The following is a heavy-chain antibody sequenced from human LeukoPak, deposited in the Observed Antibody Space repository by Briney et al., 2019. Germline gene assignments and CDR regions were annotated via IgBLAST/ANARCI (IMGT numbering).Heavy chain of an antibody. CDR2: ISGSGGST. J-gene: IGHJ4*02. D-gene: IGHD3-22*01. Sequence: GESLRLSCAASGFTFSSYAMSWVRQAPGKGLEWVSAISGSGGSTYYADSVKGRFTISRDNSKNTLYLQMNSLRAEDTAVYYCAKVKYYYDSSGYYSSYYFDYWGQGTLVTVSS. CDR3: AKVKYYYDSSGYYSSYYFDY. V-gene: IGHV3-23*01. CDR1: GFTFSSYA.